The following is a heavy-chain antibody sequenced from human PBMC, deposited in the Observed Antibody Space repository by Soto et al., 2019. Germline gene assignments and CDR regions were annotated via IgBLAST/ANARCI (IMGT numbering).Heavy chain of an antibody. Sequence: PGGSLRLSCAASGFTFSSYEMNWVRQAPGKGLEWVSYISSSGSTIYYADSVKGRFTISRDNAKNSLYLQMNSLRAEDTAVYYCARAYSSGYYYPFDYWGQGTLVTVSS. CDR2: ISSSGSTI. CDR1: GFTFSSYE. J-gene: IGHJ4*02. V-gene: IGHV3-48*03. D-gene: IGHD3-22*01. CDR3: ARAYSSGYYYPFDY.